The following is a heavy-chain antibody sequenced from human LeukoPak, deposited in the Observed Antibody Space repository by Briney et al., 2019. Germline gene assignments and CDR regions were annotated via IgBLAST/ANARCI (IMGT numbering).Heavy chain of an antibody. Sequence: GGSLRLSCAASGFTVSTYYMTWVRQAPGKGLECVSVIYSGGSTYYADSVKVRFTVSGDNSKNTLYLQMNSLRAEDTAMYYCARGLGYCTSTTCLLPFDYWGQGTLVTVSS. CDR2: IYSGGST. D-gene: IGHD2-2*01. CDR1: GFTVSTYY. V-gene: IGHV3-53*01. CDR3: ARGLGYCTSTTCLLPFDY. J-gene: IGHJ4*02.